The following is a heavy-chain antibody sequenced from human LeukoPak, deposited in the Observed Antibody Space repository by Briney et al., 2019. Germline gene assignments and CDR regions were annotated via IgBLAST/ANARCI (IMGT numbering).Heavy chain of an antibody. CDR1: GYSFTSYW. Sequence: GESLKISCKGSGYSFTSYWISWVRQMSGKGLEWMGKIDPSESYTNYSPSLQGHVTISTDKSIYTAYLQWSSLKASDTAMYYCARHTGWAFQIWGQGTMVTVSS. CDR2: IDPSESYT. V-gene: IGHV5-10-1*01. D-gene: IGHD1-14*01. CDR3: ARHTGWAFQI. J-gene: IGHJ3*02.